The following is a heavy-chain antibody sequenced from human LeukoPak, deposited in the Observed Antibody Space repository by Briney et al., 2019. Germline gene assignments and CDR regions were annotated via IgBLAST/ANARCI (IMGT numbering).Heavy chain of an antibody. D-gene: IGHD2-2*02. Sequence: PSQTLSLTCTVSGGSISSGAYYWSWIRQHPGKGLEWIGYIYHSGSTYYNSSLQSRVTISVDTSKNQFSLKLRSVTAADTAVYYCAREDIVVVPAAIRGRRRKSNFDYWGQGTLVTVSS. CDR1: GGSISSGAYY. CDR2: IYHSGST. CDR3: AREDIVVVPAAIRGRRRKSNFDY. V-gene: IGHV4-31*03. J-gene: IGHJ4*02.